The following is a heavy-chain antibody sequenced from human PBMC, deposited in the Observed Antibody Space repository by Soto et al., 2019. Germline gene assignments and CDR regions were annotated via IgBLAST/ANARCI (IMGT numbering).Heavy chain of an antibody. Sequence: QVQLVQSGAEVKKPGASVKVSCKASGYTFPNYGITWVRQAPGQGLEWMGWISAYKTNIKYAQKFQGRVTLTTDTSTSTAYMELRSLRSDDTAIYYCVRDLDGSGAYYTDCWGQGTLVTVSS. J-gene: IGHJ4*02. CDR2: ISAYKTNI. CDR1: GYTFPNYG. V-gene: IGHV1-18*01. CDR3: VRDLDGSGAYYTDC. D-gene: IGHD3-10*01.